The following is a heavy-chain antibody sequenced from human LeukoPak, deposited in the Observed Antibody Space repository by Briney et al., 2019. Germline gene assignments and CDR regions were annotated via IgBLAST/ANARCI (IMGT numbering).Heavy chain of an antibody. V-gene: IGHV3-23*01. CDR2: IGGSGSTT. CDR1: GFTFSSYA. Sequence: PGGSLRLSCAASGFTFSSYAMSWVRQAPGKGLEWVSAIGGSGSTTYYADSVKGRFTISRDNSKNTLYLQMNSLRAEDTAVYYCAKDTASSWRYFDLWGRGTLVTVSS. J-gene: IGHJ2*01. CDR3: AKDTASSWRYFDL. D-gene: IGHD5-18*01.